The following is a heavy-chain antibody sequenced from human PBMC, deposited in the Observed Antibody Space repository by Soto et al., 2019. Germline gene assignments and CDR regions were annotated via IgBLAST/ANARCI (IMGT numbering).Heavy chain of an antibody. D-gene: IGHD2-2*01. CDR1: GGSVSGHY. V-gene: IGHV4-59*02. CDR3: ARACYDACAAGVAFDL. CDR2: MIYSRSGHS. J-gene: IGHJ3*01. Sequence: PSETLSLTCSFSGGSVSGHYLAWIRPSPGQGLEWLANMIYSRSGHSRTNPSLKSRASISVITSTNHSSQRLTSVTAADPAVYYSARACYDACAAGVAFDLWGPGTMVTVSS.